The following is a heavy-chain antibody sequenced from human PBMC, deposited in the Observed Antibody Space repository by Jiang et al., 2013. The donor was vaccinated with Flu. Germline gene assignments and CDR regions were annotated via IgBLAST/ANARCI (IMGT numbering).Heavy chain of an antibody. CDR2: IFYGGSA. Sequence: LLKPSETLSLTCTVSGVSGGSMSSYSWNWIRQPPGKGLEWIGNIFYGGSADYNPSLKSRVTISVDTSQNQFSLTVTSVTAADAAVYYCARGRDHAFDIWG. CDR1: GGSMSSYS. J-gene: IGHJ3*02. CDR3: ARGRDHAFDI. V-gene: IGHV4-59*01.